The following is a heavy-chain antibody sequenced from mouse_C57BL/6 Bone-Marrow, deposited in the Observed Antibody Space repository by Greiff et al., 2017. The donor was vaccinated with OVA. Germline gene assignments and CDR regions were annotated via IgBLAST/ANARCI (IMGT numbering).Heavy chain of an antibody. CDR2: ISDGGSYT. V-gene: IGHV5-4*03. Sequence: EVKLQESGGGLVKPGGSLKLSCAASGFTFSSYAMSWVRQTPEKRLEWVATISDGGSYTYYPDNVKGRFTISRDNAKNNLYLQMSHLKSEDTAMYYCARFYYYGSRGFAYWGQGTLVTVSA. CDR3: ARFYYYGSRGFAY. J-gene: IGHJ3*01. CDR1: GFTFSSYA. D-gene: IGHD1-1*01.